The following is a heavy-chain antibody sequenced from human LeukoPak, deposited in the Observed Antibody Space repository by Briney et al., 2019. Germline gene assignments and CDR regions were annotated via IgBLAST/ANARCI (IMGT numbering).Heavy chain of an antibody. V-gene: IGHV4-59*12. J-gene: IGHJ4*02. CDR2: IYYSGST. CDR1: GGSISSYY. CDR3: ARGGVVAPTYYFDY. D-gene: IGHD2-2*01. Sequence: SETLSLTCTVSGGSISSYYWSWIRQPPGKGLEWIGYIYYSGSTNYNPSLKSRVTMSVDTSKNQFSLKLSSVTAADTAVYYCARGGVVAPTYYFDYWGQGTLVTVSS.